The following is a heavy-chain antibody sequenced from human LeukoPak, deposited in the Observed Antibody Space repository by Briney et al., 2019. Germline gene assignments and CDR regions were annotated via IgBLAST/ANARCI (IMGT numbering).Heavy chain of an antibody. J-gene: IGHJ3*02. Sequence: GGSLRLSCAASGFTFSTYGMSWVRQAPGKGLEWVANIKQDGSEKYYVDSVKGRFTISRDNAKNSLYLQMNSLRAEDTAVYYCARDSGGSYLYAFDIWGQGTMVTVSS. CDR1: GFTFSTYG. V-gene: IGHV3-7*01. CDR3: ARDSGGSYLYAFDI. CDR2: IKQDGSEK. D-gene: IGHD1-26*01.